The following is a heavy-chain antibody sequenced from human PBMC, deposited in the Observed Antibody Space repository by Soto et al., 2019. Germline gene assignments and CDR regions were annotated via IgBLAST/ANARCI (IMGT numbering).Heavy chain of an antibody. J-gene: IGHJ6*02. CDR1: GFTFSSYA. CDR3: ARSAKGYDSSGYHNYYYGMDG. V-gene: IGHV3-30-3*01. Sequence: PGGSLRLSCAASGFTFSSYAMHWVRQAPGKGLEWVAVISYDGSNKYYAVSVKGRFTTSRDNSKNTLYLQMNSLRAEDTAVYYCARSAKGYDSSGYHNYYYGMDGWGQGTTVTVSS. CDR2: ISYDGSNK. D-gene: IGHD3-22*01.